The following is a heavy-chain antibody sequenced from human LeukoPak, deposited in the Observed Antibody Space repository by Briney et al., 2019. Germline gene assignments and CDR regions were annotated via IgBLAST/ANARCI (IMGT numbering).Heavy chain of an antibody. CDR2: IGGSGSTT. J-gene: IGHJ4*02. V-gene: IGHV3-21*01. Sequence: GGSLRLSCAASGFTFSSYAMTWVRQAPGKGLEWVSVIGGSGSTTYYADSVKGRFTISRDNAKNSLYLQMNSLRVEDTAVYYCARGGNYYFWGQGTLVTVSS. CDR1: GFTFSSYA. D-gene: IGHD1-26*01. CDR3: ARGGNYYF.